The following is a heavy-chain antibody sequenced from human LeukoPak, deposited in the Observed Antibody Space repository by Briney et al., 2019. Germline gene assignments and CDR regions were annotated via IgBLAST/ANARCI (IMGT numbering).Heavy chain of an antibody. J-gene: IGHJ6*03. Sequence: SETLSLTCAVYGGSFSGYYWSWIRHPPGKGLEWNGEMNHSGSTNYNPSIKSRVTISVDTSKNQFSLKLSSVTAADTAVYYCARRLGRKFGERFYYYHYMDVWGKGTTVTISS. CDR2: MNHSGST. CDR3: ARRLGRKFGERFYYYHYMDV. D-gene: IGHD3-10*01. V-gene: IGHV4-34*01. CDR1: GGSFSGYY.